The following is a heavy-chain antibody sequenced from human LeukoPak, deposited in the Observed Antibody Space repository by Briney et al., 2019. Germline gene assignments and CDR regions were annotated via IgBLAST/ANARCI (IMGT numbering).Heavy chain of an antibody. J-gene: IGHJ5*02. Sequence: GGSLRLSCAASGFTFSSYWMHWVRQAPGKGLVWVSRINSDGSSTSYADSVKGRFTISRDNAKNSLYLQMNSLRAEDTAVYYCAKPSMIRGVIFWFDPWGQGTLVTVSS. D-gene: IGHD3-10*01. CDR1: GFTFSSYW. CDR2: INSDGSST. CDR3: AKPSMIRGVIFWFDP. V-gene: IGHV3-74*01.